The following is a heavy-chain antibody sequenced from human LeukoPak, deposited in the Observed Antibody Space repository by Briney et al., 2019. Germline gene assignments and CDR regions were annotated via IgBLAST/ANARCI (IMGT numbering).Heavy chain of an antibody. J-gene: IGHJ6*03. V-gene: IGHV4-4*07. CDR2: IYISGST. CDR1: GGSISSYY. CDR3: ATHNGGSSSGNYMDV. D-gene: IGHD6-13*01. Sequence: SETLSLTCTVSGGSISSYYWSWIRQPAGKGLEWIGRIYISGSTNYNPSLKSRVTMSVDTSKNQFSLKLSSVTAADTALYYCATHNGGSSSGNYMDVWGKGTTVTVSS.